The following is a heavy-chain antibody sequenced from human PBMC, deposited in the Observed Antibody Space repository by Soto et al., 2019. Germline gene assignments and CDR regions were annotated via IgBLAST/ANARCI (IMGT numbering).Heavy chain of an antibody. CDR1: GFSFSSYT. V-gene: IGHV3-48*02. CDR2: IGFGTTTI. CDR3: ALVRLFALEN. J-gene: IGHJ4*01. D-gene: IGHD3-10*02. Sequence: EVQLVESGGGLVQPGGSLRLSCAASGFSFSSYTMNWVRQAPGKGLEWVSYIGFGTTTIYYADSVKGRFTISRDNAKNALYLQMNFLRDEDAAVYYCALVRLFALENWGHGSLVTVSS.